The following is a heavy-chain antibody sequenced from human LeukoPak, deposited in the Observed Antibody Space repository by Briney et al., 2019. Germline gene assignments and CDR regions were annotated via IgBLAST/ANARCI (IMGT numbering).Heavy chain of an antibody. V-gene: IGHV1-69*13. D-gene: IGHD4-17*01. CDR3: ARDSDYGDYIDY. Sequence: SVKVSCKASGGTFSSYAISWVRQAPGQGLERMGGIIPIFGTANYAQKFQGRVTITADESTSTAYMELSSLRSEDTAVYYCARDSDYGDYIDYWGQGTLVTVSS. CDR1: GGTFSSYA. J-gene: IGHJ4*02. CDR2: IIPIFGTA.